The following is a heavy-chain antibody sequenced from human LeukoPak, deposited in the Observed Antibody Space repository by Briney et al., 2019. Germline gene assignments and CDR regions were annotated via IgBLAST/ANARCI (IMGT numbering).Heavy chain of an antibody. J-gene: IGHJ5*02. CDR3: ARGSFCSTTRCYFRGYDP. V-gene: IGHV4-4*07. Sequence: PSETLSLTCTVSGDSISNYYWSWIRQPAGKGLEWIGRIYISGSTNYNPSLKSRVTMSVDTSKNQFSLKLSSVTAADTAVYYCARGSFCSTTRCYFRGYDPWGQGTLVTVSS. CDR2: IYISGST. D-gene: IGHD2-2*01. CDR1: GDSISNYY.